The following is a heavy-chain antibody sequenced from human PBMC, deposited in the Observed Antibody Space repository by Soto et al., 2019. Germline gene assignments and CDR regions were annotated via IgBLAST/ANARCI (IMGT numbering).Heavy chain of an antibody. CDR2: IFFRGST. V-gene: IGHV4-30-4*08. CDR1: GGSISSGDYY. D-gene: IGHD2-21*02. J-gene: IGHJ3*01. CDR3: ARVVTADDAFDV. Sequence: SETLSLTCTVSGGSISSGDYYWNWIRQPPGKGLEWIGNIFFRGSTHYNPSLESRLSMSVDTSKNQFSLRLTSVTAADTAVYYCARVVTADDAFDVWGQGTMVTVSS.